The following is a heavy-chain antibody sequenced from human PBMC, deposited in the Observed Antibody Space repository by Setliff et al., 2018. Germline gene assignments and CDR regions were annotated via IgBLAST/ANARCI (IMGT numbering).Heavy chain of an antibody. V-gene: IGHV2-5*01. D-gene: IGHD3-10*01. Sequence: GPTLVNPTQTLTLTCTLSGFSLTTSGVGVGWIRQPPGKALEWLAVIYWNDDKRYSPSLKSRLAITRDTSKNQVVLRMTNMDPVDTATYYCARFGEFLGFDYWGQGTVVTVSS. CDR1: GFSLTTSGVG. CDR2: IYWNDDK. CDR3: ARFGEFLGFDY. J-gene: IGHJ4*02.